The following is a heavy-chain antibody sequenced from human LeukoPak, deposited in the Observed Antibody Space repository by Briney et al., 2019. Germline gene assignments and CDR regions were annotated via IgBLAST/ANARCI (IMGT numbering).Heavy chain of an antibody. CDR2: INTNTGNP. CDR1: GYTFTNYP. J-gene: IGHJ4*02. CDR3: ARDTYCSGGRCYSRVGY. V-gene: IGHV7-4-1*02. D-gene: IGHD2-15*01. Sequence: RASVKDSCKASGYTFTNYPMNWVRQAPGQGLEWMGWINTNTGNPTYAQGFTERFVFSWDTSVNTAYLQINSLKPEDTAVYFCARDTYCSGGRCYSRVGYWGQGTVVTVSS.